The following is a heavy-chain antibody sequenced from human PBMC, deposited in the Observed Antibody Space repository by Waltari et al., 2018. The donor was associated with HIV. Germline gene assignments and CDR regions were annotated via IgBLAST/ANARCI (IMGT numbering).Heavy chain of an antibody. D-gene: IGHD3-10*01. CDR3: ARDLTGEMATENPFDY. CDR1: GDSVSIHSAS. J-gene: IGHJ4*02. CDR2: TYYRAKWYK. V-gene: IGHV6-1*01. Sequence: QVQLQQSGPGLVKPSQTLSLTCSISGDSVSIHSASWNWIRQSASRGLDGLGRTYYRAKWYKYLAVSVKSRITIHPDTSKNQVSLQLNSVAPEETAVYYCARDLTGEMATENPFDYWGQGTLVTGSS.